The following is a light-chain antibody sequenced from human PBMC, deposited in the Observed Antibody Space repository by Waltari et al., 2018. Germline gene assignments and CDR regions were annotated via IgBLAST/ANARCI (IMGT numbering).Light chain of an antibody. CDR3: QQSYSAPQLT. Sequence: DIQMTQSPSPLSASVGDRVTITCRASQSISSYLNWYQQKPGKAPKLLIYAASSLQSGVPSRFSGSGSGTDFTLSISSLQPEDFATYYCQQSYSAPQLTFGGGTKVEI. CDR1: QSISSY. J-gene: IGKJ4*01. CDR2: AAS. V-gene: IGKV1-39*01.